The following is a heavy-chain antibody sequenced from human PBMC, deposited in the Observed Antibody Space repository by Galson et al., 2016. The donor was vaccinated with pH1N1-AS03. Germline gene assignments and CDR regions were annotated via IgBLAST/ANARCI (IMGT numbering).Heavy chain of an antibody. CDR2: ISGNGFST. J-gene: IGHJ4*02. Sequence: SLRLSCAASGFTFSNYAMFWVRQAPGKGLEYVSAISGNGFSTYYASSVKDRFTISRDNSKNTLFLQMGSLRPEDMAVYYCARGPVSYSNYWFPPPDYWGQGTLVTVSS. CDR3: ARGPVSYSNYWFPPPDY. CDR1: GFTFSNYA. D-gene: IGHD6-13*01. V-gene: IGHV3-64*01.